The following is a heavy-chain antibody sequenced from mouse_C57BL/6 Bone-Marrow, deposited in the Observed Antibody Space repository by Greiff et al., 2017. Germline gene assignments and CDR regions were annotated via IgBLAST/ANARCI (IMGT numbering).Heavy chain of an antibody. CDR1: GFTFSDYG. V-gene: IGHV5-17*01. CDR3: ASDCPWFAY. J-gene: IGHJ3*01. CDR2: ISSGSSTI. D-gene: IGHD2-13*01. Sequence: EVKLVESGGGLVKPGGSLKLSCAASGFTFSDYGMHWVRQAPEKGLEWVAYISSGSSTIYYADTVKGRFTISRDNAKNTLFLQMTSLRSEDTAMYYCASDCPWFAYWGQGTLVTVSA.